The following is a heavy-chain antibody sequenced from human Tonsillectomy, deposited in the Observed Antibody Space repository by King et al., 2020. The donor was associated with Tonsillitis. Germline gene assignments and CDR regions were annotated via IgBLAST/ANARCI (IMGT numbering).Heavy chain of an antibody. CDR2: ISGIGVST. V-gene: IGHV3-23*04. CDR1: GFTFSSYA. J-gene: IGHJ1*01. Sequence: GQLVQSGGGLVQPGGSLRLSCAASGFTFSSYAMSWVRQAPGKGLEGVSGISGIGVSTYYADSVKGRFTISRDSSKNTLFLQMNSLRAEDTAVYYCAKAHIYYSGSLGHWGQGTLVTVSS. CDR3: AKAHIYYSGSLGH. D-gene: IGHD1-26*01.